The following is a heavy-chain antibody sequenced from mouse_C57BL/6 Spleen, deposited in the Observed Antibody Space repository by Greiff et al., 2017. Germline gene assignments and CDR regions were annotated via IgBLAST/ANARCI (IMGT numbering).Heavy chain of an antibody. CDR1: GYSFTGYY. V-gene: IGHV1-42*01. CDR2: INPSTGGT. CDR3: ARGDGTDWYVDV. J-gene: IGHJ1*03. Sequence: VQLQQSGPELVKPGASVKISCKASGYSFTGYYMNWVKQSPEKSLEWIGEINPSTGGTTYNQKFKAKATLTVDKSSSTAYMQLKSLTSEDSAVYYCARGDGTDWYVDVWGTGTTVTVSS. D-gene: IGHD3-3*01.